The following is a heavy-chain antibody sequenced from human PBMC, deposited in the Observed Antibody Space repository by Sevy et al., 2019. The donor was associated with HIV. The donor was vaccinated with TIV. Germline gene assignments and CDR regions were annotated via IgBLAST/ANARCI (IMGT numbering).Heavy chain of an antibody. Sequence: GGSLRLSCAASGFTFSDFGMQWVRQAPGKGLQWVAVIWNDGSNKYYADSVKGRFTTSRDNSSNTLYLQMNSLRAEDTVVYYRATEVRRERIRPGELDYWGQGTLVTVSS. CDR1: GFTFSDFG. J-gene: IGHJ4*02. D-gene: IGHD1-26*01. CDR2: IWNDGSNK. CDR3: ATEVRRERIRPGELDY. V-gene: IGHV3-33*01.